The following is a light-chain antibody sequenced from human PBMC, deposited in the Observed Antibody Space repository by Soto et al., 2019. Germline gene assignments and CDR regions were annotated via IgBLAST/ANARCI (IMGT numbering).Light chain of an antibody. V-gene: IGLV2-14*03. Sequence: QSALAQPASVSGSPGQSITISCTGTSSDVGGYNYVSWYQQHPGKAPKLMIYGVTNRPSGVSDRFSGSKSGNTASLTISGLQAEDEADYYCYSHRGCSTTHYVFGTGTKLTVL. CDR1: SSDVGGYNY. CDR2: GVT. J-gene: IGLJ1*01. CDR3: YSHRGCSTTHYV.